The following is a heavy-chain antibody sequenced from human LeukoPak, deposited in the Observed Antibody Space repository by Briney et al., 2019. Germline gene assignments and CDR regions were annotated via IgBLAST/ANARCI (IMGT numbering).Heavy chain of an antibody. Sequence: GASVKVSCKASGYTFTGYYMHWVRQAPGQGLEWMGWINPNSGGTNYAQKFQGWVTMTRDTSISTAYMELSRLRSDDTAVYYCARVGPTSGWYTALPRGDAFDIWGQGTMVTVSS. V-gene: IGHV1-2*04. J-gene: IGHJ3*02. CDR2: INPNSGGT. CDR3: ARVGPTSGWYTALPRGDAFDI. CDR1: GYTFTGYY. D-gene: IGHD6-19*01.